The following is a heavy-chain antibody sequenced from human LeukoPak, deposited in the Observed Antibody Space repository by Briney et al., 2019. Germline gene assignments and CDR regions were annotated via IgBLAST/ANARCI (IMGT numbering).Heavy chain of an antibody. V-gene: IGHV3-15*01. CDR3: ASWYHDY. J-gene: IGHJ4*02. D-gene: IGHD6-13*01. CDR2: IKTKTDGGTA. CDR1: GLTFNNVR. Sequence: PGGSLRLSCAASGLTFNNVRITWVRQAPGRGLEWVGRIKTKTDGGTADYAVPVKGRFTISRDDSKTTTYLQMNSLKSEDTAVHYCASWYHDYWGQGTLVTVSS.